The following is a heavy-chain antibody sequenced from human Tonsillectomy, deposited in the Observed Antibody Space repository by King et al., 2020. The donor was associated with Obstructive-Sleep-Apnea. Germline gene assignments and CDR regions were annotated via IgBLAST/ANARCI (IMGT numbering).Heavy chain of an antibody. V-gene: IGHV3-74*01. CDR3: ARPTVTLEY. CDR2: INPVGSFA. Sequence: VQLVESGGALVQPGGSLRLSCAASGFTFSSYWMHWVRQAPGKGLVWVSRINPVGSFAFYADSVKGRLTTSRDNAKNTLYLQMNDLRPGDTARYYCARPTVTLEYWGQGSQVTVSS. CDR1: GFTFSSYW. D-gene: IGHD4-17*01. J-gene: IGHJ4*02.